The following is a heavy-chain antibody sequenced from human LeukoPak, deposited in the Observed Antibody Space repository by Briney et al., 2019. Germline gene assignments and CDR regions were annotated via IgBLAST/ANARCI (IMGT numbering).Heavy chain of an antibody. CDR2: ISYDGSNK. V-gene: IGHV3-30-3*01. CDR3: ARPSRDGYNWLAFDI. D-gene: IGHD5-24*01. J-gene: IGHJ3*02. CDR1: GFTFSSYA. Sequence: GSLRLSCAASGFTFSSYAMHWVRQAPGKGLEWVAVISYDGSNKYYADSVKGRFTISRDNSKNTLYLQMNSLRAEDTAVYYCARPSRDGYNWLAFDIWGQGTMVTVSS.